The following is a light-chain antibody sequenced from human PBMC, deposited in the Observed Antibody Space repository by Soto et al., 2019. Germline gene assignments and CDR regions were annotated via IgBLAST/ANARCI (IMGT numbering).Light chain of an antibody. CDR1: QSISSW. Sequence: DIQMTQSPSTLSASVGDRVTFTCRASQSISSWLAWYQQKPGKAPKLLIYDASSLESGVPSRFSGSGSGTEFTLTISSLQPDDFATYYCQQYNSWWTFGQGTKVEIK. CDR3: QQYNSWWT. V-gene: IGKV1-5*01. CDR2: DAS. J-gene: IGKJ1*01.